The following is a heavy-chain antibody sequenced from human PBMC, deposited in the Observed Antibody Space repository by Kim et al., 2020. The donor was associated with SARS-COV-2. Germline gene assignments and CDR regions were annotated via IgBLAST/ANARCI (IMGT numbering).Heavy chain of an antibody. CDR1: GGSFSGYY. D-gene: IGHD3-10*01. V-gene: IGHV4-34*01. CDR2: INHSGST. Sequence: SETLSLTCAVYGGSFSGYYWGWIRQPPGKGLEWIGEINHSGSTNYNPSLKSRVTISVDTSKNQFSLKLSSVTAADTAVYYCARGGRIYYYYGMDVWGQGTTVTVSS. CDR3: ARGGRIYYYYGMDV. J-gene: IGHJ6*02.